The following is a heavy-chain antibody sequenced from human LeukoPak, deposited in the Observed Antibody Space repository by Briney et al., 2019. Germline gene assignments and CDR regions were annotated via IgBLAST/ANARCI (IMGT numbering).Heavy chain of an antibody. CDR3: SRQVVGNDY. CDR1: GESSFSGYY. Sequence: SETLSLTCAVYGESSFSGYYWSWIRQTPGGALEWIGEINHSGYTNYNPSLKSRVTLSIDTSKNQFSLRLNSVTAADTAVYYCSRQVVGNDYWGQGTLVTVSS. V-gene: IGHV4-34*01. J-gene: IGHJ4*02. CDR2: INHSGYT. D-gene: IGHD3-22*01.